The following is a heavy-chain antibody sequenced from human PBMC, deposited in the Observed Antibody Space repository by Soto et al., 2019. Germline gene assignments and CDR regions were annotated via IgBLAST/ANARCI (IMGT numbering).Heavy chain of an antibody. D-gene: IGHD2-15*01. CDR2: ISYDGSNK. CDR3: ARVGGYCSGGSCYSFGYYYYGMDV. Sequence: GGSLRLSCAASGFTFSSYAMHWVRQAPGKGLEWVAVISYDGSNKYYADSVKGRFTISRDNSKNTLYLQMNSLRAEDTAVYYCARVGGYCSGGSCYSFGYYYYGMDVWGQGTKVTGSS. CDR1: GFTFSSYA. V-gene: IGHV3-30-3*01. J-gene: IGHJ6*02.